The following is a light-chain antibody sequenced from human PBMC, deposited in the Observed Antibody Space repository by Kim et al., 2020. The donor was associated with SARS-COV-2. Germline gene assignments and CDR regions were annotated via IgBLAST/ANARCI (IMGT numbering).Light chain of an antibody. CDR1: NLGDKY. V-gene: IGLV3-1*01. CDR3: QAWDSSHVL. CDR2: QDS. Sequence: SYELTQPPSVSVSPGQTATMACSGDNLGDKYVCWYQQRPGQSPVLVIYQDSKRPSGIPERFFGSNSGNTATLTISGTQAIDEADYYGQAWDSSHVLFGGG. J-gene: IGLJ2*01.